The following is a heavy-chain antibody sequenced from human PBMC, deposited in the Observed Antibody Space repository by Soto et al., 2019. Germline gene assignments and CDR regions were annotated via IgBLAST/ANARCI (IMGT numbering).Heavy chain of an antibody. Sequence: ASGKVSCTASGYTLTSYGISWVRQAPGQGLEWMGWISAYNGNTNYAQKLQGRGTMTTDTSTSTAYMEVRSLRSADTAGDAWDYTVGRGVIIPRDYWGQGTLVTVSS. CDR1: GYTLTSYG. CDR3: DYTVGRGVIIPRDY. D-gene: IGHD3-10*01. J-gene: IGHJ4*02. V-gene: IGHV1-18*01. CDR2: ISAYNGNT.